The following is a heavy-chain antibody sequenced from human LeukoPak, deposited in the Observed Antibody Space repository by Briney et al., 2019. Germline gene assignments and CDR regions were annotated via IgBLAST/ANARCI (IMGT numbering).Heavy chain of an antibody. V-gene: IGHV3-30-3*01. CDR1: GFTFSSYA. J-gene: IGHJ4*02. CDR3: ARGVAYDSSGYYRFDY. CDR2: ISYDGSNK. D-gene: IGHD3-22*01. Sequence: GRSLRLSCAASGFTFSSYAMHWVRQAPGKGLEGVAVISYDGSNKYYADSVKGRFTISRDNSKNTLYLQMNSLRAEDTAVYYCARGVAYDSSGYYRFDYWGQGTLVTVSS.